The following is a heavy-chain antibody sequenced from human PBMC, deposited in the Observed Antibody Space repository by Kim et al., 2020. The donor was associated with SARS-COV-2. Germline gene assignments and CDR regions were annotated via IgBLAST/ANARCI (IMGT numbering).Heavy chain of an antibody. Sequence: GGSLRLSCAASGFTLSSYGIHWVRQAPGKGLEWVVAISHDGSNKYYADSVKGRFTISRDNSKNTLYLQMNSLRAEDTAVYYCAKVGTAIWYYWYFDLWGRGTLVTGSS. V-gene: IGHV3-30*18. CDR3: AKVGTAIWYYWYFDL. CDR1: GFTLSSYG. J-gene: IGHJ2*01. D-gene: IGHD2-21*02. CDR2: ISHDGSNK.